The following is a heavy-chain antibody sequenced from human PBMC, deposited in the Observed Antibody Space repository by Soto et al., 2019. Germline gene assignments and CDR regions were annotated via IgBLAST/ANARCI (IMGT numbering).Heavy chain of an antibody. D-gene: IGHD6-13*01. CDR3: ARGPPSSSPDY. CDR2: INSDGSTT. CDR1: GFTFSSYW. J-gene: IGHJ4*02. Sequence: EVQLVDSGGGLVQPGGSLRLSCAASGFTFSSYWMHWVRQAPGKGLVWVSRINSDGSTTSYADSVKGRFTISRDNAKNTLYLQMNSLRAEDTAVYYCARGPPSSSPDYWVQGTLFTVSS. V-gene: IGHV3-74*01.